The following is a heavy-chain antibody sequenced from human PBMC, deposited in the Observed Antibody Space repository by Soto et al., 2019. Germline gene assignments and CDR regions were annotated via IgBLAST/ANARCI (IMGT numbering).Heavy chain of an antibody. D-gene: IGHD1-7*01. CDR3: ARDPGIRYNWNYARCRWFDP. Sequence: SVKVSCKASGGTFSSYAIGWVRQAPGQGLEWMGGIIPIFGTANYAQKFQGRVTITADKSTSTAYMELSSLRSEDTAVYYCARDPGIRYNWNYARCRWFDPWGQGTLVTVSS. CDR2: IIPIFGTA. CDR1: GGTFSSYA. V-gene: IGHV1-69*06. J-gene: IGHJ5*02.